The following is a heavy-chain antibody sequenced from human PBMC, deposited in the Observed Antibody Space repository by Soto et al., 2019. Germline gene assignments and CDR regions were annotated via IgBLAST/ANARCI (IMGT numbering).Heavy chain of an antibody. CDR2: IIPILGIA. CDR1: GGTFSSYT. D-gene: IGHD2-15*01. CDR3: AREVGYCSGGSCYFDY. Sequence: QVQLVQSGAEVKKPGSSVKFSCKASGGTFSSYTISWVRQAPGQGLEWMGRIIPILGIANYAQKFQGRVTITADKSTSTAYMELSSLRSEDTAVYYCAREVGYCSGGSCYFDYWGQGTLVTVSS. J-gene: IGHJ4*02. V-gene: IGHV1-69*08.